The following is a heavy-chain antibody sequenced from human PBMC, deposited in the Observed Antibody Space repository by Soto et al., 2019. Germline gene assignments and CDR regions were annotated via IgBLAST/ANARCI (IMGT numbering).Heavy chain of an antibody. CDR1: GGTFSSYA. D-gene: IGHD4-17*01. Sequence: ASVKVSCKASGGTFSSYAISWVRQAPGQGLEWMGWISAYNGNTNYAQKLQGRVTMTTDTSTSTAYMELRSLRSDDTAVYYCARPTARHDYAEGAFDIWGQGTMVTV. J-gene: IGHJ3*02. CDR2: ISAYNGNT. CDR3: ARPTARHDYAEGAFDI. V-gene: IGHV1-18*01.